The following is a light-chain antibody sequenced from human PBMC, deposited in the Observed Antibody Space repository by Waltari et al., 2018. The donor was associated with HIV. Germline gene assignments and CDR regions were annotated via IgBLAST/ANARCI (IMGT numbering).Light chain of an antibody. CDR1: SSDIGAGYD. CDR3: QSYDSSLSGSVV. J-gene: IGLJ2*01. V-gene: IGLV1-40*01. CDR2: RNS. Sequence: QSVLTQPPSVSGAPGQRVTISCTGSSSDIGAGYDVHWYQQFPGTAPKLLIYRNSNRPSGVPDRFSGSKSGTSASLAITGLQAEDDADYYCQSYDSSLSGSVVFGGGTKLTVL.